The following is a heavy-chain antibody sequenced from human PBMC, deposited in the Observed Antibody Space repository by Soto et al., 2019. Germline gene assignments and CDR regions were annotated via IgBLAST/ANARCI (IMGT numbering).Heavy chain of an antibody. D-gene: IGHD3-10*01. CDR1: GFSLDTSGVA. Sequence: QITLKESGPTLVKPTQPLTLTCTFSGFSLDTSGVAVGWFRQPPGKALEWGAVIYWEDYKDFSPSRESRLTITKDTSKNLVALTMTDMDPVDTATYSCAHKGSGLYPLDYWGQGTLVTVSS. CDR3: AHKGSGLYPLDY. J-gene: IGHJ4*02. CDR2: IYWEDYK. V-gene: IGHV2-5*02.